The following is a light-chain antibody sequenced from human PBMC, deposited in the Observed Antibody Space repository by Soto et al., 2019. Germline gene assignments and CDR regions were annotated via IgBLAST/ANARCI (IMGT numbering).Light chain of an antibody. CDR2: EVT. Sequence: QSVLTQPACVSGCPGQSMTISCTGTSSDVGAYIYVSWYQHHPGKAPKVMIYEVTNRPSGVSDRFSGSKSGNTASLTISGLQAEDEADYYCCSYTSSRTYVFGTGTKVTVL. CDR1: SSDVGAYIY. J-gene: IGLJ1*01. CDR3: CSYTSSRTYV. V-gene: IGLV2-14*01.